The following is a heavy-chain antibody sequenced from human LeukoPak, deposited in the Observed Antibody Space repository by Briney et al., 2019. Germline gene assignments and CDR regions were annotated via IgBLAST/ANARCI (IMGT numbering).Heavy chain of an antibody. Sequence: KPSETLSLTCAVYGGSFSGYYWSWIRQPPGKGLEWIGEINHSGSTNYNPSLKSRVTISVDTSKNQFSLKLSSVTAADTAVYYCARHQITGTRSRFDYWGQGTLVTVSS. J-gene: IGHJ4*02. CDR1: GGSFSGYY. D-gene: IGHD1-20*01. V-gene: IGHV4-34*01. CDR3: ARHQITGTRSRFDY. CDR2: INHSGST.